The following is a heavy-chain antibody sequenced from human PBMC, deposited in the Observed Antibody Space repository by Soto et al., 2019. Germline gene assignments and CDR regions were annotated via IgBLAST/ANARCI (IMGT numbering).Heavy chain of an antibody. V-gene: IGHV3-48*02. J-gene: IGHJ4*02. CDR2: INSGGSNI. CDR3: ATDPDGALDFDY. CDR1: GVTFSNYG. Sequence: EVRLVESGGNLIQPGGSLTLSCAASGVTFSNYGMTWVRQAPGEGLEWVSHINSGGSNILYADSVKGRVTISRDNGKNSVYLHMTSLIDEDTAAYYCATDPDGALDFDYWGQGTLVSVSS. D-gene: IGHD4-17*01.